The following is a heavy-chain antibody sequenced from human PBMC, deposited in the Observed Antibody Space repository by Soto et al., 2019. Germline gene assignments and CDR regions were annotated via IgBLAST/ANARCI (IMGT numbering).Heavy chain of an antibody. CDR2: INHSGST. CDR1: GGSFSGYY. D-gene: IGHD3-3*01. CDR3: ARVITRITIFGVVIRGVGMDV. Sequence: LSLTCAVYGGSFSGYYWSWIRQPPGKGLEWIGEINHSGSTNYNPSLKSRVTISVDTSKNQFSLKLSSVTAADTAVYYCARVITRITIFGVVIRGVGMDVWGQGTTVTVSS. V-gene: IGHV4-34*01. J-gene: IGHJ6*02.